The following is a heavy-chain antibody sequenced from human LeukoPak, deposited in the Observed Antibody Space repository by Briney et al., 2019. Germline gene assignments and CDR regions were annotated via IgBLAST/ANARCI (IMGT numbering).Heavy chain of an antibody. CDR2: ISGSGGST. D-gene: IGHD3-16*01. CDR1: GFTFSNYD. V-gene: IGHV3-23*01. J-gene: IGHJ4*02. Sequence: GGSLRLSCAASGFTFSNYDMNWVRQAPGKGLEWVSGISGSGGSTYYADSVKGRFTISRDNAKNSLYLQMNSLRAEDTAVYYCARTALFGGRLTTPGLDYWGQGTLVTVSS. CDR3: ARTALFGGRLTTPGLDY.